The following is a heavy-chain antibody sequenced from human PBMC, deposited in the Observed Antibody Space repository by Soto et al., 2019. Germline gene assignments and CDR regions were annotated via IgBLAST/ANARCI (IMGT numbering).Heavy chain of an antibody. CDR3: AGEVGSSGYYDAGWFDP. CDR2: IIPIFGTA. CDR1: GGTFSSYA. V-gene: IGHV1-69*01. D-gene: IGHD3-22*01. Sequence: QVQLVQSGAEVKKPGSSVTVSCKASGGTFSSYAISWVRQAPGQGLEWMGGIIPIFGTANYAQKFQGRVTITADESTSTAYMELRSLRSEDTAVYYCAGEVGSSGYYDAGWFDPWGQGTLVTVSS. J-gene: IGHJ5*02.